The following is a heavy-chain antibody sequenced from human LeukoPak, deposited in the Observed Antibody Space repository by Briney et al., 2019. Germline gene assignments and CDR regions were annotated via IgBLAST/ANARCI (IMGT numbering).Heavy chain of an antibody. CDR2: ISYDGSNK. Sequence: GRSLRLSCAASGFTFSDYGMHWVRQAPGKGLEWVAVISYDGSNKYYADSVKGRFTISRDNSKNTLYLQMNSLRAEDTAVYYCARAFPYCSSTSCYRGGFDYWGQGTLVTVSS. CDR3: ARAFPYCSSTSCYRGGFDY. CDR1: GFTFSDYG. D-gene: IGHD2-2*01. J-gene: IGHJ4*02. V-gene: IGHV3-30*03.